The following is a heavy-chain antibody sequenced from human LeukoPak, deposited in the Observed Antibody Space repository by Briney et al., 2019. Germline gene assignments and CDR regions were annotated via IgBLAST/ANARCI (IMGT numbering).Heavy chain of an antibody. CDR3: ARDLGGTYSSENWFDP. V-gene: IGHV4-39*07. CDR2: IYYSGST. J-gene: IGHJ5*02. CDR1: GFTFSTFA. Sequence: PGGSLRLSCAASGFTFSTFAMIWVRQPPGKGLEWIGSIYYSGSTYYNPSLKSRVTISVDTSKNQFSLKLSSVTAADTAVYYCARDLGGTYSSENWFDPWGQGTLVTVSS. D-gene: IGHD1-26*01.